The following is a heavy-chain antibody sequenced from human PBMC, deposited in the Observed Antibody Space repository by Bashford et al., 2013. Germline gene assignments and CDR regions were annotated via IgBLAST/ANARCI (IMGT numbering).Heavy chain of an antibody. CDR2: IHSGDSDT. V-gene: IGHV5-51*01. J-gene: IGHJ4*02. D-gene: IGHD2-8*02. Sequence: GESLKISCKGSGYSFSSYWIGWVRQMPGKGLEWMGIIHSGDSDTTYSPSFQGQVTISADKSISTAYLQWSSLKASDTAMYYCARRGLLGSCTGGVCQYFFDSWGQGTLVTVSS. CDR3: ARRGLLGSCTGGVCQYFFDS. CDR1: GYSFSSYW.